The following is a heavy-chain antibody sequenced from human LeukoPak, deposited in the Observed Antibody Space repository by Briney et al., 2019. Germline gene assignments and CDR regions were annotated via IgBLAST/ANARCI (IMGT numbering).Heavy chain of an antibody. CDR2: IYNSGST. CDR1: GGSVSSYY. Sequence: SETLSLTCTVSGGSVSSYYWSWIRQPPGKGLEWIGYIYNSGSTNYNPSLKSRVTISVDTSKNQFSLKLSSVTAADTAVYYCARLYSSSLGRVFDYWGQGTLVTVSS. J-gene: IGHJ4*02. D-gene: IGHD6-13*01. CDR3: ARLYSSSLGRVFDY. V-gene: IGHV4-59*02.